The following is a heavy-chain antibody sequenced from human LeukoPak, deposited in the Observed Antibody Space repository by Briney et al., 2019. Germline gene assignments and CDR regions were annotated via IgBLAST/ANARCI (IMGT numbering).Heavy chain of an antibody. CDR3: WLEKVVAAYFDS. Sequence: SETLSLTCTVSGGSISSTGSFWGWIRQPPGKGLEWIGSIYSGGITYYNPSLKSRVTISEDTSKNQFSLKMTSMTAADTAIYYCWLEKVVAAYFDSWGRGTLVTVSS. CDR1: GGSISSTGSF. J-gene: IGHJ4*02. V-gene: IGHV4-39*07. CDR2: IYSGGIT. D-gene: IGHD2-15*01.